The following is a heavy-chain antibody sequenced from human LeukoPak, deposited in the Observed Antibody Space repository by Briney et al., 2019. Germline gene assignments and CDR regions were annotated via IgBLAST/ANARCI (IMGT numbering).Heavy chain of an antibody. CDR1: GFTFSSYW. CDR3: ARAQDTYNSLYFDY. D-gene: IGHD5-24*01. J-gene: IGHJ4*02. V-gene: IGHV3-74*01. Sequence: GGSLRLSCAASGFTFSSYWMHWVRQAPGKGLVWVSRINSDGRYTSYADSVKGRFTISRDNAKNTLYLQMNSLRAEDTAVYYCARAQDTYNSLYFDYWGQGALVTVSS. CDR2: INSDGRYT.